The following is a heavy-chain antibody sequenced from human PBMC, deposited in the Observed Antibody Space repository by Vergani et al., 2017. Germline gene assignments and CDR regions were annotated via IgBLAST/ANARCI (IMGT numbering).Heavy chain of an antibody. D-gene: IGHD3-10*01. CDR1: GFTFSSYG. CDR3: AKDRLLWFGELFEPPDY. CDR2: ISYDGSNK. Sequence: VQLVESGGGVVQPGRSLRLSCAASGFTFSSYGMHWVRQAPGKGLEWVAVISYDGSNKYYADSVKGRFTISSDNSKNTLYLQMNSLRAEDTAVYYCAKDRLLWFGELFEPPDYWGQGTLVTVSS. J-gene: IGHJ4*02. V-gene: IGHV3-30*18.